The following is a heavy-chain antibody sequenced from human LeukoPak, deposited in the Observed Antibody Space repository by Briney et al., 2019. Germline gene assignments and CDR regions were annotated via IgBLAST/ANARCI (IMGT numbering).Heavy chain of an antibody. CDR2: IFYSGST. Sequence: SETLSLTCSVSGGSISNSLYYWGWIRQPPGMELEWIGNIFYSGSTSYNPSLQSRVTISVDTSKNQFSLKLTSVTAADTAVYYCARVVGNAQYYDFWSGPLSYYYYMDVWGKGTTVTVSS. V-gene: IGHV4-39*07. CDR3: ARVVGNAQYYDFWSGPLSYYYYMDV. J-gene: IGHJ6*03. D-gene: IGHD3-3*01. CDR1: GGSISNSLYY.